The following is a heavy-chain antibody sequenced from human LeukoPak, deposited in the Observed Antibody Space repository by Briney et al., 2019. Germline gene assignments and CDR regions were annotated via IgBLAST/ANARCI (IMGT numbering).Heavy chain of an antibody. CDR1: GFTLSSYE. V-gene: IGHV3-23*01. Sequence: GGSLRLSCTVSGFTLSSYEMSWIRQAPGKGLEWVSATSGSGGSTYYADSVKGRFTISRDNSKNTLYLQMNSLRAEDTAVYYCAKPARTDYVDYWGQGTLVTVSS. CDR2: TSGSGGST. CDR3: AKPARTDYVDY. J-gene: IGHJ4*02. D-gene: IGHD1-14*01.